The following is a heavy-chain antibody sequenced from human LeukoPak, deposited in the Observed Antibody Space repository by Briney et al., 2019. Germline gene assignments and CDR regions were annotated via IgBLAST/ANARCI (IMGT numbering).Heavy chain of an antibody. CDR1: EFTFSNYW. CDR2: IKQDGSEK. CDR3: ARDLGPGQYYYYYIDV. Sequence: PGGSLRLSCAASEFTFSNYWMSWVRQAPGKGLEWVANIKQDGSEKYYVDSVKGRFTISRDNAKNSLYLQMNSLRAEDTAVYYCARDLGPGQYYYYYIDVWGKGTTVTVSS. V-gene: IGHV3-7*01. J-gene: IGHJ6*03.